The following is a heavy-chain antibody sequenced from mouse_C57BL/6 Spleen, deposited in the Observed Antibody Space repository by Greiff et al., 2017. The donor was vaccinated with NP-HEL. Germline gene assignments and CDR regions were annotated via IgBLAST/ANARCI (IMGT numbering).Heavy chain of an antibody. CDR2: IDPEDGDT. V-gene: IGHV14-1*01. CDR3: TLYYGNYSFDY. Sequence: VQLQQSGAELVRPGASVKLSCTASGFNIKDYYMHWVKQRPEQGLEWIGRIDPEDGDTEYAPKFQGKATMTADTSSNTAYLQLSSLTSEDTAVYYCTLYYGNYSFDYWGQGTTLTVSS. J-gene: IGHJ2*01. D-gene: IGHD2-1*01. CDR1: GFNIKDYY.